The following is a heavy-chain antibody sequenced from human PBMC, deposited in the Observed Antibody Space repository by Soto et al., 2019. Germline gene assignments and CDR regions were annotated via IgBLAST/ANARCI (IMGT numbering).Heavy chain of an antibody. D-gene: IGHD2-15*01. CDR1: GGSISSGDYY. CDR2: IYYSGST. Sequence: SETLSLTCTVSGGSISSGDYYWSWIRQPPGKGLEWIGYIYYSGSTYYNPSLKSRVTISVDTSKNQFSLKLSSVTAADTAVYYCARSIVVVVAANWFDPWGQGTLVTVSS. CDR3: ARSIVVVVAANWFDP. J-gene: IGHJ5*02. V-gene: IGHV4-30-4*01.